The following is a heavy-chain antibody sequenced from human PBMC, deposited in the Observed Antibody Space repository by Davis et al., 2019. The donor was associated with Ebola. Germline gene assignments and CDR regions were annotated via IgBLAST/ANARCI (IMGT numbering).Heavy chain of an antibody. CDR1: GGSISSGSYY. CDR2: IYTSGST. J-gene: IGHJ6*03. V-gene: IGHV4-61*09. CDR3: ARVTADYDFWSGYYSNYYYYMDV. D-gene: IGHD3-3*01. Sequence: PSETLSLTCTVSGGSISSGSYYWSWIRPPAGKGLEWIGHIYTSGSTNYNPSLKSRVTISVDTSKNQFSLKLSSVTAADTAVYYCARVTADYDFWSGYYSNYYYYMDVWGKGTTVTVSS.